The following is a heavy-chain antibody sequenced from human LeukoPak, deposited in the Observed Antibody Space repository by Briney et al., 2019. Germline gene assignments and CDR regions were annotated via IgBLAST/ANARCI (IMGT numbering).Heavy chain of an antibody. CDR3: ARGRPPSGYDFSY. CDR2: INHSGST. J-gene: IGHJ4*02. Sequence: LSETLSLTCAVYGGSFSGYYWSWIRQPPGKGLEWIGEINHSGSTNYNPSLKSRVTISVHTSKNQFSLKLSSVTAADTAVYYCARGRPPSGYDFSYWGQGTLVTVSS. CDR1: GGSFSGYY. V-gene: IGHV4-34*01. D-gene: IGHD5-12*01.